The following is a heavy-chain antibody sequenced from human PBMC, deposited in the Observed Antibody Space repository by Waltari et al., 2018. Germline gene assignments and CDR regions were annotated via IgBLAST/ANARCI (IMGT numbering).Heavy chain of an antibody. CDR1: GYSISSGYY. D-gene: IGHD1-7*01. CDR2: IYHSGST. V-gene: IGHV4-38-2*01. CDR3: ARLTGTTVFDY. J-gene: IGHJ4*02. Sequence: QVQLQESGPGLVKPSETLSLTCAVSGYSISSGYYWGWIRQPPGKGLEWIGSIYHSGSTYSTPSLKSRVTISVDTSKTQFSLKLSSVTAADTAVYYCARLTGTTVFDYWGQGTLVTVSS.